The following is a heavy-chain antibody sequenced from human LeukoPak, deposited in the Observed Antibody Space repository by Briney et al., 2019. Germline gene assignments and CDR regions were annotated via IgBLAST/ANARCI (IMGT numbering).Heavy chain of an antibody. J-gene: IGHJ4*02. CDR2: INHSGTT. V-gene: IGHV4-34*01. D-gene: IGHD6-13*01. CDR1: GGSLSGHY. CDR3: ARDPCSRSSCPLRY. Sequence: SETLSLTCAVSGGSLSGHYCNWIRQPPGKGLEWIGEINHSGTTNYEPSLRGRVAISVDTSNNQCSLRLTSATAADTAVYYCARDPCSRSSCPLRYWGQGTQVTVSS.